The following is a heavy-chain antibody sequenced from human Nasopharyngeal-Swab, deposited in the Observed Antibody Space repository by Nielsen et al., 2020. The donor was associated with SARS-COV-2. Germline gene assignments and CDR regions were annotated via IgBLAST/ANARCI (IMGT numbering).Heavy chain of an antibody. V-gene: IGHV3-33*01. CDR3: ARVPGDTAMASDY. D-gene: IGHD5-18*01. Sequence: VRQAPGKGLKWVAVIWYDGSNKYYADSVKGRFTISRDNSKNTLYLQMNSLRAEDTAVYYCARVPGDTAMASDYWGQGTLVTVSP. CDR2: IWYDGSNK. J-gene: IGHJ4*02.